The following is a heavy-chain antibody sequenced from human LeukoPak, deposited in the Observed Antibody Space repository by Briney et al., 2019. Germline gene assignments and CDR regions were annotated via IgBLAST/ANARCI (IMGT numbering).Heavy chain of an antibody. CDR3: ARRSSYGDYLDY. J-gene: IGHJ4*02. CDR1: VYTFSNYG. V-gene: IGHV1-18*01. D-gene: IGHD4-17*01. CDR2: INPKSGGT. Sequence: ASVKVSCKASVYTFSNYGISWVRQAPGQGLEWMGWINPKSGGTNYAQKLQGRVTMTTDTSTSTAYMELRSLRSDDTAVYYCARRSSYGDYLDYWGQGTLVTVSS.